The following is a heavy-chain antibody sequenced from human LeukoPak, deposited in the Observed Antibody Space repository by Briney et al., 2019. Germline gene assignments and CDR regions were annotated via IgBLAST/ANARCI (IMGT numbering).Heavy chain of an antibody. CDR3: ARDSGNFHYDMDV. V-gene: IGHV1-46*02. J-gene: IGHJ6*02. CDR2: KFSHDGTT. CDR1: GYSFNSHH. D-gene: IGHD3-10*01. Sequence: ASVNVSCTTSGYSFNSHHVHWVRQAPGQGLEWMGVKFSHDGTTSYTQNFQGRLTMTRDTSTSTVYMELSSLRSEDTAVYYCARDSGNFHYDMDVWGQGTTVIVSS.